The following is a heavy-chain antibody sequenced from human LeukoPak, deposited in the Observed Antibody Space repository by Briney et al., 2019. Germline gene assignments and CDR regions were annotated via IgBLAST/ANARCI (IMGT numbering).Heavy chain of an antibody. CDR3: ARTSRYFDWLFSYYYYYMDV. CDR2: ISAYNGNT. D-gene: IGHD3-9*01. V-gene: IGHV1-18*01. Sequence: ASVKVSCKASGYTFTSYGISWVRQAPGQGLEWMGWISAYNGNTNYAQNLQGRVTMTTDTSTSTAYMELRSLRSDDTAVYYCARTSRYFDWLFSYYYYYMDVWGKGTTVTVSS. CDR1: GYTFTSYG. J-gene: IGHJ6*03.